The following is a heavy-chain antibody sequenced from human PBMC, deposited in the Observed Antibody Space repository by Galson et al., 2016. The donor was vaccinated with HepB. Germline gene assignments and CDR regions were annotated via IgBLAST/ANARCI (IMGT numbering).Heavy chain of an antibody. Sequence: LRLSCAASGFTFSSYSMNWVRQHPGKGLEWIGYIRYSGSTYYHPPLKSRVIISVDTSTNQFSLKLTSVAAADTAVYYCARSGYSYALSFDYWGQGALVTVSS. D-gene: IGHD5-18*01. J-gene: IGHJ4*02. CDR2: IRYSGST. V-gene: IGHV4-31*02. CDR3: ARSGYSYALSFDY. CDR1: GFTFSSYS.